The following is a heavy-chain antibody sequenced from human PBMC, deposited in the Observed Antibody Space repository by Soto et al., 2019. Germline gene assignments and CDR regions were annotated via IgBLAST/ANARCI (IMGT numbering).Heavy chain of an antibody. CDR3: ARVQWDSSRYYDWLDAFDI. D-gene: IGHD3-22*01. J-gene: IGHJ3*02. V-gene: IGHV1-2*02. Sequence: ASVKVSCKASGYTFTGYYMHWVRQAPGQGLEWMGWINPNSGGTNYAQKFQGRVTMTRDTSIGTAYMELSRLRSDDTAVYYCARVQWDSSRYYDWLDAFDIWGQGKMVTVSS. CDR1: GYTFTGYY. CDR2: INPNSGGT.